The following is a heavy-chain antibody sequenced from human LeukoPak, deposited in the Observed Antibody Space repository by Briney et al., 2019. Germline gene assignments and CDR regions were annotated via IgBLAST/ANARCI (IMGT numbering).Heavy chain of an antibody. V-gene: IGHV7-4-1*01. CDR1: GYTFTSYA. J-gene: IGHJ5*02. CDR3: AGGSNSGYENNWFDP. CDR2: INTNTGNP. Sequence: ASVKVSCKASGYTFTSYAMNWVRQAPGQGLEWMGWINTNTGNPTYAQGFTGRFVFSLDTSVSTAYLQICSLKAEDTAVYYCAGGSNSGYENNWFDPWGQGTLVTVSS. D-gene: IGHD5-12*01.